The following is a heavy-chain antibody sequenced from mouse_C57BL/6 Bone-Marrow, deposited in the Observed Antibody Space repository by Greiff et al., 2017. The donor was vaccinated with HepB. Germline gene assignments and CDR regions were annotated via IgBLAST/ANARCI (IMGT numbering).Heavy chain of an antibody. Sequence: QVQLKQPGAELVKPGASVKLSCKASGYTFTSYWMHWVKQRPGQGLEWIGMIHPNSGSTNYNEKFKSKATLTVDKSSSTAYMQLSSLTSEDSAVYYCERVYDSYSTSLYYAMDYWGQGTSVTVSS. V-gene: IGHV1-64*01. J-gene: IGHJ4*01. CDR2: IHPNSGST. CDR3: ERVYDSYSTSLYYAMDY. CDR1: GYTFTSYW. D-gene: IGHD2-3*01.